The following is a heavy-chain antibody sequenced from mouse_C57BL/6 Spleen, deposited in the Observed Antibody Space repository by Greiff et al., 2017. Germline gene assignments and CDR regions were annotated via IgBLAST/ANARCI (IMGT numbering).Heavy chain of an antibody. D-gene: IGHD2-3*01. Sequence: QVHVKQPGAELVKPGASVKMSCKASGYTFTSYWITWVKQRPGQGLEWIGDIYPGSGSTNYNEKFKSKATLTVDTSSSTAYMQLSSLTSEDSAVYYCAREGWSLPQGFDYWGQGTTLTVSS. J-gene: IGHJ2*01. CDR2: IYPGSGST. V-gene: IGHV1-55*01. CDR3: AREGWSLPQGFDY. CDR1: GYTFTSYW.